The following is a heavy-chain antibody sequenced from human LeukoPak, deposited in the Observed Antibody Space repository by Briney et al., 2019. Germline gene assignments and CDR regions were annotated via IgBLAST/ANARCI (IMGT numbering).Heavy chain of an antibody. CDR1: GFTFSSYG. CDR2: INSGSTTI. J-gene: IGHJ4*02. Sequence: PGRSLRLSCAASGFTFSSYGMHWVRQAPGKGLEWVSYINSGSTTIYYADSVKGRFTISRDNAKNSLYLQMNSLRVEDTAVYYCARRDRGDYWGQGTLVTVSS. D-gene: IGHD1-14*01. V-gene: IGHV3-48*04. CDR3: ARRDRGDY.